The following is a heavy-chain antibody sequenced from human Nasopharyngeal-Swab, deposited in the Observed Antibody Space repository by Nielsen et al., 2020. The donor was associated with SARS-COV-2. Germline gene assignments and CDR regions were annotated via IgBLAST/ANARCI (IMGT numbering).Heavy chain of an antibody. CDR2: IKGDGSDE. CDR1: GFPFGDHF. J-gene: IGHJ5*02. CDR3: ARLHSTATTES. Sequence: GESLKISCAASGFPFGDHFMTWIRQAPGKGLEWVANIKGDGSDEKYADSVKGRFTISRDNARDSLFLQMHSLSVEDTAVYFCARLHSTATTESWGQGTRVTVSS. D-gene: IGHD1-26*01. V-gene: IGHV3-7*01.